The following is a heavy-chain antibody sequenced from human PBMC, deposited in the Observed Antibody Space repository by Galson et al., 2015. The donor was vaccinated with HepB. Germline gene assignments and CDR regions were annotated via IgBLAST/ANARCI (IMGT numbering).Heavy chain of an antibody. V-gene: IGHV1-46*04. CDR1: GYTFTSYY. CDR2: INPSGGST. J-gene: IGHJ6*02. D-gene: IGHD6-13*01. CDR3: ARDRIAAAGTSGYWYYGMDV. Sequence: SVKVSCKASGYTFTSYYMHWVRQAPGQGLEWMGIINPSGGSTSYAQKLQGRVTMTRDTSTSTVYMELSSLRSEDTAVYYCARDRIAAAGTSGYWYYGMDVWGQGTTVTVSS.